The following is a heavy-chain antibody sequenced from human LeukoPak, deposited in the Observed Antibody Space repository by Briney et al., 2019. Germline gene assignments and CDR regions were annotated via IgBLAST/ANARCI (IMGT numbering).Heavy chain of an antibody. J-gene: IGHJ6*03. V-gene: IGHV1-69*06. CDR1: GYTFTSYA. CDR3: ARTLAALYYYYYYMDV. D-gene: IGHD6-6*01. Sequence: GASVSVSCKASGYTFTSYAMNWVRQAPGQGLEWMGGIITIFGTANSAQKFQGRVTITADKSTRTAYMELSSLRSEDTAVYYCARTLAALYYYYYYMDVWGKGTTVTVSS. CDR2: IITIFGTA.